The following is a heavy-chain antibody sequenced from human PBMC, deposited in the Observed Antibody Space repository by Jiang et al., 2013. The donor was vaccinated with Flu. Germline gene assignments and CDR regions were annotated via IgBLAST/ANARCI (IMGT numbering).Heavy chain of an antibody. CDR1: GASIRYYY. D-gene: IGHD6-19*01. V-gene: IGHV4-59*08. J-gene: IGHJ4*02. CDR2: IYYSGST. CDR3: ARRPRYSSGLFDF. Sequence: LLKPSETLSLTCTVSGASIRYYYWTWIRQPPGKGLEWIGYIYYSGSTNYNPSLKSRATQSVDTSKNQFSLKLRSVTAADTGVYYCARRPRYSSGLFDFWGQGTLVTASS.